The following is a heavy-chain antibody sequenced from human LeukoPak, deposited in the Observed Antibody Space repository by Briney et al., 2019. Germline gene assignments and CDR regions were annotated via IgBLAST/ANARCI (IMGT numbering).Heavy chain of an antibody. CDR2: IYSGGET. V-gene: IGHV3-66*01. CDR1: GFTFSSYG. D-gene: IGHD3-22*01. CDR3: ARGSGGYYLGHFDN. J-gene: IGHJ4*02. Sequence: PGGSLRLSCAASGFTFSSYGMHWVRQAPGKGLEWVSIIYSGGETYYSDSVRGRFSISRDNFKNTLYLQMDSLRAEDTAVYFCARGSGGYYLGHFDNWGQGTLVTVSS.